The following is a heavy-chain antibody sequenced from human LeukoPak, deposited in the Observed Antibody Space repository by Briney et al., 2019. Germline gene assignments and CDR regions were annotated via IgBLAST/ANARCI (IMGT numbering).Heavy chain of an antibody. CDR3: VRGGDYNAMWRYYFDY. CDR1: GGPISSHY. V-gene: IGHV4-59*11. Sequence: SSETLSLTCSVSGGPISSHYWSWIRQLPGQRLEWIGYISYSGSTNYNPSLKSRVTISVDTSKTQFSLKLNSVTAADTAIYYCVRGGDYNAMWRYYFDYWGQGTVVSVSA. J-gene: IGHJ4*02. CDR2: ISYSGST. D-gene: IGHD2-21*01.